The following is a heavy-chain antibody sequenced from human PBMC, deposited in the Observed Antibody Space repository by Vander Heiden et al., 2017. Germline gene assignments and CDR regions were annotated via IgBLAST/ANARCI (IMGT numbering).Heavy chain of an antibody. CDR1: GYYFSTYW. D-gene: IGHD3-10*01. J-gene: IGHJ4*02. CDR3: ARLGPNSAYFDD. Sequence: EVQLVQSGAEVKKPGESLKISCKGSGYYFSTYWIAWVRQMPGKGLEWMGIIYPDDSDTRYSPSFQGQVTISADKSINTAYLQWSSLRTSDSAMYYCARLGPNSAYFDDWGQGILVTVSS. CDR2: IYPDDSDT. V-gene: IGHV5-51*03.